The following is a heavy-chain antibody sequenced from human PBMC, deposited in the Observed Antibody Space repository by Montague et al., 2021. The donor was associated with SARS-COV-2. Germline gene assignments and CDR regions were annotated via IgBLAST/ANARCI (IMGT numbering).Heavy chain of an antibody. V-gene: IGHV3-7*01. Sequence: SLRLSCAASRFPYSSYSMTWLRPAPGKGPEWVATIDRDGYEVYYVDSVKGRFTISRDNARNSLYLQLTSLRGEDTAVYYCARGGRGTSYYWEYWGQGTLVSVAS. CDR1: RFPYSSYS. J-gene: IGHJ4*02. CDR3: ARGGRGTSYYWEY. D-gene: IGHD2-2*01. CDR2: IDRDGYEV.